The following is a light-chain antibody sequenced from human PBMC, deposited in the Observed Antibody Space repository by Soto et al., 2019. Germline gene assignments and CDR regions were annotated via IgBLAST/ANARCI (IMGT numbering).Light chain of an antibody. CDR3: MQGTHWPWT. CDR2: KAS. J-gene: IGKJ1*01. Sequence: DVVMTQPPLFLPVTLGQPASISCRSSQSLAHSDGNTYLTWFQQRPGQSPRRLIYKASNRDSGVPDRFSGSGSGTDFSLTISRVEAEDVAVYYCMQGTHWPWTFGQGTKVDIK. CDR1: QSLAHSDGNTY. V-gene: IGKV2-30*02.